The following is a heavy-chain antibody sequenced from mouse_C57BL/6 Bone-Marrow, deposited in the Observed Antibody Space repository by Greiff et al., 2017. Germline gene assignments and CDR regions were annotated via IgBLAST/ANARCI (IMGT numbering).Heavy chain of an antibody. CDR1: GYTFTSYW. D-gene: IGHD2-4*01. CDR2: IHPNSGST. V-gene: IGHV1-64*01. J-gene: IGHJ4*01. Sequence: VQLQQPGAELVKPGASVKLSCKASGYTFTSYWMHWVKQRPGQGLEWIGMIHPNSGSTNYNEKFKGKATLTVDKSSSTAYMQLRSLTSEDSAVYYCARDRDYLHAMDYWGQGTAVTVSS. CDR3: ARDRDYLHAMDY.